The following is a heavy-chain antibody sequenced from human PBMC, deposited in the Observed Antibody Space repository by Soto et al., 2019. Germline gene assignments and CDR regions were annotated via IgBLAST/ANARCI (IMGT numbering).Heavy chain of an antibody. Sequence: PGGSLRLSCAASGFTFSSYAMNWFRQAPGKGLEWVSYISSGSGIIYYADSVKGRFTISRDNSKNTLYLQMNSLRAEDTAVYYCAKDSGRGYNYGQHWFGPWGQGTLVTVS. V-gene: IGHV3-48*01. D-gene: IGHD5-18*01. CDR3: AKDSGRGYNYGQHWFGP. J-gene: IGHJ5*02. CDR1: GFTFSSYA. CDR2: ISSGSGII.